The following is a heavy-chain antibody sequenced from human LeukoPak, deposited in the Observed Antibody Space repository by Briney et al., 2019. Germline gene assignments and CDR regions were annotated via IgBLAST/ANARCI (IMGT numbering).Heavy chain of an antibody. D-gene: IGHD2-8*01. Sequence: SETLSLTCTVSGYSISSGYYWGWIRQPPGKGLEWIGSIYHSGSTYYNPSLKSRVTISVDTSKNQFSLKLSSVTAADTAVYYCARTLTDVLMAIVDWGQGTLVTDSS. V-gene: IGHV4-38-2*02. CDR3: ARTLTDVLMAIVD. J-gene: IGHJ4*02. CDR2: IYHSGST. CDR1: GYSISSGYY.